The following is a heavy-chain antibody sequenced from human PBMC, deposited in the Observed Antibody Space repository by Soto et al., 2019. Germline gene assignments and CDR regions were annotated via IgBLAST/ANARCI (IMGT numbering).Heavy chain of an antibody. Sequence: GGSLRLSCAASGFTFSNYAMSWVRQAPGKGLEWVSAISVSGGSTHYADSVKGRFTISRDNSKNQYSLQLNSVTPEDTAVYFCARGEQYSGRIFDYWGQGTLVTVSS. CDR1: GFTFSNYA. D-gene: IGHD1-26*01. V-gene: IGHV3-23*01. CDR2: ISVSGGST. J-gene: IGHJ4*01. CDR3: ARGEQYSGRIFDY.